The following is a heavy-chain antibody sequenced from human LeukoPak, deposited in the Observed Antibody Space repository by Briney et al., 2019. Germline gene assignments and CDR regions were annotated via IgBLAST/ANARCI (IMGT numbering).Heavy chain of an antibody. J-gene: IGHJ4*02. Sequence: GGSLRLSCVGSGFGFRNYGIHWVRQAPGKGLEWVSVISGSGRTTDYADSVRGRFTISRDNSKNTLFLQMDSLRAEDTAVYYCAKAERFSGTKTPDYWGRGTLVIVSS. CDR1: GFGFRNYG. D-gene: IGHD1-26*01. CDR3: AKAERFSGTKTPDY. CDR2: ISGSGRTT. V-gene: IGHV3-23*01.